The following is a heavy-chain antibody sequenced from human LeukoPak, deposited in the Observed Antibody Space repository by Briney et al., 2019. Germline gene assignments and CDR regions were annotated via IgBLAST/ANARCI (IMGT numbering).Heavy chain of an antibody. CDR3: ASAGRPRLWFGELLV. J-gene: IGHJ4*02. CDR2: ILYVGSNK. Sequence: GGSLRLSCAASGFTFGSYTMRWVRQAPGKWLEWVAVILYVGSNKHYADSVKGRFTISRDNSNNTLYLQMNSLRVEDTAVYYCASAGRPRLWFGELLVWGERTLVSVSS. CDR1: GFTFGSYT. D-gene: IGHD3-10*01. V-gene: IGHV3-30*04.